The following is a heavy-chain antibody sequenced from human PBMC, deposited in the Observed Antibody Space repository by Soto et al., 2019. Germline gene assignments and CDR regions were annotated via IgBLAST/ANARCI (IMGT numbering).Heavy chain of an antibody. Sequence: GGSLRLSCAASGFTFSSYSMNWVRQAPGKGLEWVSSISSSSSYIYYADSVKGRFTISRDNAKNSLYLQMNSLRAEDTAVYYCARGLGYYDSSGYYSWGQGTLVTVPQ. D-gene: IGHD3-22*01. CDR3: ARGLGYYDSSGYYS. CDR2: ISSSSSYI. CDR1: GFTFSSYS. V-gene: IGHV3-21*01. J-gene: IGHJ4*02.